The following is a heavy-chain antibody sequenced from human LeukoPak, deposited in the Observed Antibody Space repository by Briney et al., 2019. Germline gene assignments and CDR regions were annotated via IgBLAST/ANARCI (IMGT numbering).Heavy chain of an antibody. J-gene: IGHJ4*02. CDR2: MRSDGTNI. Sequence: PGGSLRLSCVASGFDIRHYYMSWVRQAPGKGLEWVADMRSDGTNIYNVDSVRGRFTISRDNAKSSLFLQMNSLKDEDTAVYYCARDGSGRDFSLDYWGQGTLVTVSS. CDR1: GFDIRHYY. V-gene: IGHV3-7*04. D-gene: IGHD3-10*01. CDR3: ARDGSGRDFSLDY.